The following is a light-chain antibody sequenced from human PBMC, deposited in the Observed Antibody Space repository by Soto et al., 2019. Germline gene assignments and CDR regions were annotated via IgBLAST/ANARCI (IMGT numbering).Light chain of an antibody. J-gene: IGKJ1*01. Sequence: EIVLTQSPCTLSLSPGERATLSCRASQSVSSSYLAWYQQKPGQPPRLLIYDASTRATDIPARFTGSGSGTEFTLTISSLQSEDFAVFYCQQYNNWPPTWTFGQGTKVDIK. CDR2: DAS. CDR3: QQYNNWPPTWT. CDR1: QSVSSSY. V-gene: IGKV3-15*01.